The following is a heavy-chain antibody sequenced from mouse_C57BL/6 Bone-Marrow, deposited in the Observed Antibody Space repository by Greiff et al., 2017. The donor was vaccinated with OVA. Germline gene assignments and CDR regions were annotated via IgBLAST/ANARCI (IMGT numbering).Heavy chain of an antibody. CDR1: GFTFSNYW. CDR2: IRLKSDNYAT. V-gene: IGHV6-3*01. J-gene: IGHJ4*01. D-gene: IGHD3-2*02. Sequence: EVKVEESGGGLVQPGGSMKLSCVASGFTFSNYWMNWVRQSPEKGLEWVAQIRLKSDNYATHYAESVKGRFTISRDDSKSSVYLQMNNLRAEDTGSYYCTSSSGFLYYYAMDYWGQGTSVTVSS. CDR3: TSSSGFLYYYAMDY.